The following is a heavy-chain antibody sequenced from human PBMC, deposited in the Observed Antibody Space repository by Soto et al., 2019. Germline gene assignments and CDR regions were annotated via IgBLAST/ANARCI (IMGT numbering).Heavy chain of an antibody. J-gene: IGHJ3*02. Sequence: GGSLRLSRAASGFTFSSYAMSWVRQAPGKGLEWVSAISGSGGSTYYADSVKGRFTISRDNSKNTLYLQMNSLRAEDTAVYYCARIAAAFWAFDIWGQGTMVTVSS. CDR2: ISGSGGST. CDR1: GFTFSSYA. D-gene: IGHD6-13*01. V-gene: IGHV3-23*01. CDR3: ARIAAAFWAFDI.